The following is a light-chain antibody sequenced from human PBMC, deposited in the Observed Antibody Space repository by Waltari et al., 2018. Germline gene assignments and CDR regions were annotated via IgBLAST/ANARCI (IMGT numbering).Light chain of an antibody. V-gene: IGKV3-20*01. J-gene: IGKJ1*01. Sequence: SCRARQSVSRALAWYQQKPGHAPRLLIYGASTRATGIPDRCSGSGSGTDFSLTISRLEPDDFAVYYCQHYLRLPVTFGQGTTVEI. CDR1: QSVSRA. CDR2: GAS. CDR3: QHYLRLPVT.